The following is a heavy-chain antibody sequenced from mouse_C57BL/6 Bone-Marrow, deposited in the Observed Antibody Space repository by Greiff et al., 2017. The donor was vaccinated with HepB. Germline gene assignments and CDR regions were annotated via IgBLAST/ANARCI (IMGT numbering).Heavy chain of an antibody. V-gene: IGHV1-82*01. J-gene: IGHJ2*01. CDR3: ANYYGSSHFDY. Sequence: VKLQESGPELVKPGASVKISCKASGYAFSSSWMNWVKQRPGKGLEWIGRIYPGDGDTNYNGKFKGKATLTADKSSSTAYMQLRSLTSEDSAVYFCANYYGSSHFDYWGQGTTLTVSS. CDR1: GYAFSSSW. D-gene: IGHD1-1*01. CDR2: IYPGDGDT.